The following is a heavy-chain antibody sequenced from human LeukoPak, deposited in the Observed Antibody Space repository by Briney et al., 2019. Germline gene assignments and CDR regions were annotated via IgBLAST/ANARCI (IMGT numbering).Heavy chain of an antibody. D-gene: IGHD3-9*01. Sequence: SGTLSLTCGVSGGSITTTNFWSWVRQPPGGGLEWFGEISLRGRTQYNPSLKSRVNISIDESKNHLYLSLASVTAADTAVYYCSREVPYAAGYYRFDYWGQGILVTVSS. CDR1: GGSITTTNF. CDR3: SREVPYAAGYYRFDY. CDR2: ISLRGRT. V-gene: IGHV4-4*02. J-gene: IGHJ4*02.